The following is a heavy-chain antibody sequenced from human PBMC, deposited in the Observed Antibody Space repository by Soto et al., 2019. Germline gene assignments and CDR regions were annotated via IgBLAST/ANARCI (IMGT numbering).Heavy chain of an antibody. V-gene: IGHV3-66*01. CDR2: TFTDGSR. CDR1: GFTVNNYY. Sequence: GGSLRLSCAASGFTVNNYYMTWVRQAPGKGLEWVSLTFTDGSRYYADSVKGRFDTSRDNFKNILYLQMTSLRNEDTAVYYCASGGSSLNFDSWGQGTLVTVSS. D-gene: IGHD6-13*01. CDR3: ASGGSSLNFDS. J-gene: IGHJ4*02.